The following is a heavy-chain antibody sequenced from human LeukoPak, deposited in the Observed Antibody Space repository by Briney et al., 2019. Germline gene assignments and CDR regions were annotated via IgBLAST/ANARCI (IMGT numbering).Heavy chain of an antibody. CDR1: GYTFTSYY. V-gene: IGHV1-46*01. Sequence: ASVKVSCKASGYTFTSYYMHWVRQAPGQGLEWMGIINPSGGSTSYAQKFQGRVTMTRDMSTSTVYMKLSSLRSDDTAVYYCVRDPTNTSGRCAYFDSWGQGTLVTVSS. D-gene: IGHD6-19*01. CDR3: VRDPTNTSGRCAYFDS. CDR2: INPSGGST. J-gene: IGHJ4*02.